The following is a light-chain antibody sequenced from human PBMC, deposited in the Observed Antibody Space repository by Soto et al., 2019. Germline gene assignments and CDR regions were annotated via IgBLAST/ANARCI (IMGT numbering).Light chain of an antibody. J-gene: IGKJ1*01. V-gene: IGKV3-11*01. CDR3: QHRSNWWT. CDR2: DAS. CDR1: QSVSSY. Sequence: EIVLTQSPATLSLSPGERATLSCRASQSVSSYLAWYQQKPGQAPRLLIYDASNRATGIPARFSGSGSGTDFTLTISRLEPEDFAVYYCQHRSNWWTFGQGTKVEIK.